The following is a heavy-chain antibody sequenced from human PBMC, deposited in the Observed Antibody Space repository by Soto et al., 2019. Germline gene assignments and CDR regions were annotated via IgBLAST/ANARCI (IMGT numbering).Heavy chain of an antibody. CDR2: MNPNSGNT. Sequence: QVQLVPSGAEVKKPGASVKFSCKASGYTFTRYDINWVRQATGQGLEWMGWMNPNSGNTGYAQKFQGRVTMTRNTSRRRAYMELSRQRSEDTAVYYCARSPRGGMDVWGQGTMVTVSS. J-gene: IGHJ6*02. CDR1: GYTFTRYD. CDR3: ARSPRGGMDV. V-gene: IGHV1-8*01.